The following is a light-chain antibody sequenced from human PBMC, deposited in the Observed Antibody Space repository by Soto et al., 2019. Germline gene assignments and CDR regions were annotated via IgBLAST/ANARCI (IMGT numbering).Light chain of an antibody. CDR1: QSIANR. J-gene: IGKJ2*01. Sequence: DIQFTQSPPILSASGGDRVTITCRASQSIANRLAWYQQKPGKTPKLLIYGASTLESGVPSRFSGSGSGTEFTLTINSLQTDDFATYYCQQYNRSYTFGQGTKLEIK. V-gene: IGKV1-5*01. CDR3: QQYNRSYT. CDR2: GAS.